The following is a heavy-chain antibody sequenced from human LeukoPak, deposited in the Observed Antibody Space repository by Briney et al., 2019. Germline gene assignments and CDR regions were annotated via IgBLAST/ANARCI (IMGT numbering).Heavy chain of an antibody. D-gene: IGHD2-2*01. CDR2: IIPIFGTA. J-gene: IGHJ4*02. V-gene: IGHV1-69*13. Sequence: SVKVSCKASGYTFTSYGISWVRQAPGQGLEWMGGIIPIFGTANYAQKFQGRVTITADESTSTAYMELSSLRSEDTAVYYCAQTYDYGGYWGQGTLVTVSS. CDR3: AQTYDYGGY. CDR1: GYTFTSYG.